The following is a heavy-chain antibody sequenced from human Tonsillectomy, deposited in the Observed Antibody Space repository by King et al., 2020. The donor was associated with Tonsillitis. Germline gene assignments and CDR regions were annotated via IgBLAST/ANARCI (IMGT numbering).Heavy chain of an antibody. J-gene: IGHJ4*02. V-gene: IGHV4-59*08. CDR2: TYYSGST. Sequence: VQLQESGPGLVKPSETLSLTCTVSGGSIHSYYWSWIRQPPGKGLEWIGYTYYSGSTNYNPSLKSRVTISVDTSKNQFSLKLRSVTAADTAVYYCASGKLRAPGIATAGIFDCWGQGTLVPVPS. CDR3: ASGKLRAPGIATAGIFDC. D-gene: IGHD6-13*01. CDR1: GGSIHSYY.